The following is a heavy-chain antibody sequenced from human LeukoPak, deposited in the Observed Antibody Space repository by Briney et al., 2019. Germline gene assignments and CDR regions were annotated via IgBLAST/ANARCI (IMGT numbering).Heavy chain of an antibody. CDR2: MYYSGST. CDR3: ARWLQYLSFDY. J-gene: IGHJ4*02. D-gene: IGHD5-24*01. CDR1: GGSISSSSYY. Sequence: PSETLSLTCTVSGGSISSSSYYWGWIRQPPGKGLEWIGSMYYSGSTYYNPSLKSRVTISVDMSKNQFSLRLSSMTAADTAVYYCARWLQYLSFDYWGQGTLVTVSS. V-gene: IGHV4-39*07.